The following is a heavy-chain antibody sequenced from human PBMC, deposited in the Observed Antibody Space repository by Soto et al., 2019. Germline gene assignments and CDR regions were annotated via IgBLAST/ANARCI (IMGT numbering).Heavy chain of an antibody. CDR2: IYYSGST. D-gene: IGHD3-3*01. J-gene: IGHJ6*02. CDR3: ARETYDFWSGDYYYYGMDV. Sequence: SETLSLTXTVSGGSISSGGYYWSWIRQHPGKGLEWIGYIYYSGSTYYNPSLKSRVTISVDTSKNQFSLKLSSVTAADTAVYYCARETYDFWSGDYYYYGMDVWGQGTTVTVSS. V-gene: IGHV4-31*02. CDR1: GGSISSGGYY.